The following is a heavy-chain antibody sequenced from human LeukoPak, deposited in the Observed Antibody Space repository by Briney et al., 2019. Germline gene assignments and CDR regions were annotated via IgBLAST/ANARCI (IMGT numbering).Heavy chain of an antibody. CDR1: GFTFDDYA. V-gene: IGHV3-9*01. CDR2: ISWNSGSI. D-gene: IGHD6-19*01. J-gene: IGHJ4*02. Sequence: GGSLRLSCAASGFTFDDYAMRWVRHAPGKGLEWVSGISWNSGSIFYADSVKGRFTIYRENGKNSLYLQMNSLRAEDTALYYCAKGHSSGWLPFDYWGQGTLVTVSS. CDR3: AKGHSSGWLPFDY.